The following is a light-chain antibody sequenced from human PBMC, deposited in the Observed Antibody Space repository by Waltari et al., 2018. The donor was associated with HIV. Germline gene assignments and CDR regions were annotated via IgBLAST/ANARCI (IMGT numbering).Light chain of an antibody. J-gene: IGKJ2*03. Sequence: IQMTQSPSYLSASVVERVTITCRARPSISSYLNWYQQKPGKAPKLLIYAASSLQSGVPSRFSGSGSGTDFTLTISSLQPEDFAKYHCQQSYTTPYSFGQGTKLAIK. CDR2: AAS. V-gene: IGKV1-39*01. CDR1: PSISSY. CDR3: QQSYTTPYS.